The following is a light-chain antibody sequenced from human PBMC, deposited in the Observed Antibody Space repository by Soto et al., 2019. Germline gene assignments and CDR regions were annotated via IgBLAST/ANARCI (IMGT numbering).Light chain of an antibody. V-gene: IGKV3-20*01. CDR2: GAS. Sequence: EIVLTQSPGTLSLSPGERATLYCRASQSVSSSYLAWYQQKPGQASRLLIYGASCRATGIPDRFSGSVSGTDFTLTISRLEPEDFAVYYCQQYGSSSVFGQGTRLEIK. J-gene: IGKJ5*01. CDR3: QQYGSSSV. CDR1: QSVSSSY.